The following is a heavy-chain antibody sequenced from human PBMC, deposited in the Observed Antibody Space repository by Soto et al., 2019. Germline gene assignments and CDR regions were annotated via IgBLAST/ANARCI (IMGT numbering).Heavy chain of an antibody. CDR2: ISAHNGNT. J-gene: IGHJ4*02. D-gene: IGHD1-1*01. Sequence: QVHLVQSGAEVKKPGASVKVSCKGSGYGFTTYGITWVRQAPGQGLEWMAWISAHNGNTNYAQKIQGRVTVTRDTSTSTAYMELRSLRSDDTAVYYCARGRYGDYWGQGALGTVSS. CDR3: ARGRYGDY. V-gene: IGHV1-18*01. CDR1: GYGFTTYG.